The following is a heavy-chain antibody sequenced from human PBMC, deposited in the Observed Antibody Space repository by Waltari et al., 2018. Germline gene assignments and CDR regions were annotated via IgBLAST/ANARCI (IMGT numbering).Heavy chain of an antibody. CDR1: GGSFRGYY. Sequence: QVQLQQWGAGLLKPSATLSPTCAVYGGSFRGYYWSWIRQPPGKGLEGIGEINHSGSTNYNPSLKGRVTISVDTSKNQFSLKLSSVTAADTAVYYCARGGDEYGDYGEYWGQGTLVTVSS. CDR3: ARGGDEYGDYGEY. J-gene: IGHJ4*02. CDR2: INHSGST. V-gene: IGHV4-34*01. D-gene: IGHD4-17*01.